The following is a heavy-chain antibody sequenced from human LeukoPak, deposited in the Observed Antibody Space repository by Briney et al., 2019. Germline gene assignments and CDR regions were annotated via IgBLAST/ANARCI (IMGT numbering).Heavy chain of an antibody. CDR3: AKAMVRGVMGGAFDI. Sequence: GGSLRLSCAASGFTVSNNYMSWVRQAPGKGLEWVAFIRYDGSNKYYADSVKGRFTISRDNSKNTLYLQMNSLRAEDTAVYYCAKAMVRGVMGGAFDIWGQGTMVTVSS. J-gene: IGHJ3*02. V-gene: IGHV3-30*02. D-gene: IGHD3-10*01. CDR2: IRYDGSNK. CDR1: GFTVSNNY.